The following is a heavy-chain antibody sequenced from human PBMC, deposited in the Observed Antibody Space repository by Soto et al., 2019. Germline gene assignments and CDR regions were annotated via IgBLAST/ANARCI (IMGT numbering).Heavy chain of an antibody. V-gene: IGHV3-23*01. J-gene: IGHJ4*02. CDR3: AKDRKVTMVRGVDDYFDY. CDR2: ISGSGGST. CDR1: GFTFSSYA. D-gene: IGHD3-10*01. Sequence: GGSLRLSCAASGFTFSSYAMSWVRQAPGKGLEWVSAISGSGGSTYYADSVKGRFTISRDNSKNTLYLQMNSLRAEDTAVYYCAKDRKVTMVRGVDDYFDYWGQGTLVTVSS.